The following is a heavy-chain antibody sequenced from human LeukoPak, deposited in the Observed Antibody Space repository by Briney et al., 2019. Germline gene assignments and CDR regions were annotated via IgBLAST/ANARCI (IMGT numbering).Heavy chain of an antibody. CDR1: GYTFTGYY. V-gene: IGHV1-2*02. CDR2: INPNSGGT. J-gene: IGHJ4*02. Sequence: GESLKISCKASGYTFTGYYMHWVRQAPGQGLEWMGWINPNSGGTNYAQKFQGRVTMTRDTSISTAYMELSRLRSDDTAVYYCARGREAAAGTQVFDYWGQGTLVTVSS. D-gene: IGHD6-13*01. CDR3: ARGREAAAGTQVFDY.